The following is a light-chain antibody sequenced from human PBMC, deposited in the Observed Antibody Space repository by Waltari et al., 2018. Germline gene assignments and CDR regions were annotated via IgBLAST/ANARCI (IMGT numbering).Light chain of an antibody. CDR2: EVR. Sequence: QSALTQPASVSGSPGQSITISCTATISDVGSYTPVSWYQHHPGKAPKPIIFEVRERPSGVSNRFSGSKSGNTASLTISGLQAEDEADYHCCSYAGNSIYVFGTGTRVTVL. V-gene: IGLV2-23*02. CDR1: ISDVGSYTP. CDR3: CSYAGNSIYV. J-gene: IGLJ1*01.